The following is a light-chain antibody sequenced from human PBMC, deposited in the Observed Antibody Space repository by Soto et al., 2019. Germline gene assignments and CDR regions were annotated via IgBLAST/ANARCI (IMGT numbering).Light chain of an antibody. V-gene: IGLV2-14*03. CDR1: SSDVGGYNY. CDR2: DIS. J-gene: IGLJ2*01. CDR3: GSYISSSPVV. Sequence: QSVLTQPASVSGSPGQSITISCTGTSSDVGGYNYVSWYQQHPGKAPKLMIYDISNPPSGVSNCFSASKSGNTASLNISVLLAEDEADYDSGSYISSSPVVFGGGTKLTVL.